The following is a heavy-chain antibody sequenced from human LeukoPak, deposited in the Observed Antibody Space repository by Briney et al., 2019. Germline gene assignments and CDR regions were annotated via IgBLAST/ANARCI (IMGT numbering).Heavy chain of an antibody. CDR3: ARHATLRYFDWPTFSRNYHYYYMDV. Sequence: SETLSLTCAVYGGSFSGYYWSWIRQPPGKGLEWIGEINHSGSTNYNPSLKSRVTISVDTSKNQFSLKLSSVTAADTAVYYCARHATLRYFDWPTFSRNYHYYYMDVWGKGTTVTISS. CDR1: GGSFSGYY. J-gene: IGHJ6*03. V-gene: IGHV4-34*01. D-gene: IGHD3-9*01. CDR2: INHSGST.